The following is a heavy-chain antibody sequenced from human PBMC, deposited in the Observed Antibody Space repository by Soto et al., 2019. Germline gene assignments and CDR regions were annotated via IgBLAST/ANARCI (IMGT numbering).Heavy chain of an antibody. Sequence: SETLSLTCTVSGGSINSNNYYWAWIRQPPGKGLAWIASIYYDGSTYYNPSLKSRVSISVDTSKNHFSLKLTSATAADTAVYYCAKVVVAATRHTDFDSWGQGTLVTVSS. CDR2: IYYDGST. D-gene: IGHD2-15*01. CDR1: GGSINSNNYY. J-gene: IGHJ4*02. V-gene: IGHV4-39*02. CDR3: AKVVVAATRHTDFDS.